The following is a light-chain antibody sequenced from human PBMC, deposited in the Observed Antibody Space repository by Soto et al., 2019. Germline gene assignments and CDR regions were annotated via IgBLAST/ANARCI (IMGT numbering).Light chain of an antibody. V-gene: IGLV4-69*01. CDR3: QTWGTGTWV. CDR2: LNSDGSH. Sequence: QPVLTQSPSASASLGASVKLICTLSSGHSSYAIAWYQQQPEKGPRYLMKLNSDGSHSRGDGIPDRFSASSSGAERYLTISSLQSEDEADYYCQTWGTGTWVFGGGTKLTVL. CDR1: SGHSSYA. J-gene: IGLJ3*02.